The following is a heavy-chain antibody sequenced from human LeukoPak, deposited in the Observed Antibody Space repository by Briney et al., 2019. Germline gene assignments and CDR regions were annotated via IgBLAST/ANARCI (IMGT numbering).Heavy chain of an antibody. CDR1: GFAFSSYW. V-gene: IGHV3-7*01. CDR2: IKKVGSEK. D-gene: IGHD2-2*02. CDR3: ARVPRRYCSSTSCYTY. Sequence: TGGSLRLSCAASGFAFSSYWMSWVRQAPGKGLEWVANIKKVGSEKYYVSSVKGRFTISRDNAKNSLYLQMNSLRAEDTAVYYCARVPRRYCSSTSCYTYWGQGTLVTVSS. J-gene: IGHJ4*02.